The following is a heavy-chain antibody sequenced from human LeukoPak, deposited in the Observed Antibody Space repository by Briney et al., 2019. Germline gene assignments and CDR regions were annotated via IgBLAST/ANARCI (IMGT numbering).Heavy chain of an antibody. Sequence: GGSLRLSCEVSGFFFSDYGMHWVRQSPAKGLEWLAYIRYDGTTKYYADSVKGRFTISRDNSKNTLSLKMDRLTSDDTALYYCAKDSVVTIDYGGQGTLVTVSS. CDR2: IRYDGTTK. CDR1: GFFFSDYG. CDR3: AKDSVVTIDY. J-gene: IGHJ4*02. D-gene: IGHD2-21*02. V-gene: IGHV3-30*02.